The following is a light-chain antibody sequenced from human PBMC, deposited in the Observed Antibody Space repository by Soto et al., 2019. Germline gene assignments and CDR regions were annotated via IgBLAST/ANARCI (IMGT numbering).Light chain of an antibody. J-gene: IGLJ1*01. CDR1: SSDVGGFAY. CDR3: ISYTSSSTLFV. CDR2: EVS. Sequence: QSALAQPASVSGSPGQSITISCTGTSSDVGGFAYVSWYQQHPGKAPKLMISEVSSRPSGVSNRFSGSRSGNAASLTISGLQAEDEADYYCISYTSSSTLFVFGTGTKVTVL. V-gene: IGLV2-14*01.